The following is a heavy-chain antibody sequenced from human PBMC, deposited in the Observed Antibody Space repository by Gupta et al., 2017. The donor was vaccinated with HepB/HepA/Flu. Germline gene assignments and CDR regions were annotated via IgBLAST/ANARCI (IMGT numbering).Heavy chain of an antibody. CDR1: GFTFSSYS. V-gene: IGHV3-21*01. J-gene: IGHJ6*02. Sequence: EVQLVESGGGLVKPGGSLRLSCAASGFTFSSYSMNWVRQAPGKGLEWVSSISSSSSYIYYADSVKGRFTISRDNAKNSLYLQMNSLRAEDTAVYYCARDGRPIELSYGMDVWGQGTTVTVSS. CDR3: ARDGRPIELSYGMDV. CDR2: ISSSSSYI. D-gene: IGHD1-26*01.